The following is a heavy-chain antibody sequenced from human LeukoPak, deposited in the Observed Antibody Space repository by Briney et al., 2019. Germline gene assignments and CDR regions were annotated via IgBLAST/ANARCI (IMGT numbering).Heavy chain of an antibody. J-gene: IGHJ5*02. CDR2: IYYSGST. Sequence: SETLPLTCTVSGGSISSGGYYWSWIRQHPGKGLEWIGYIYYSGSTYYNPSLKSRVTISVDTSKNQFSLKLSSVTAADTAVYYCARDRSGSSSWYWFDPWGQGTLVTVSS. CDR1: GGSISSGGYY. V-gene: IGHV4-31*03. CDR3: ARDRSGSSSWYWFDP. D-gene: IGHD6-13*01.